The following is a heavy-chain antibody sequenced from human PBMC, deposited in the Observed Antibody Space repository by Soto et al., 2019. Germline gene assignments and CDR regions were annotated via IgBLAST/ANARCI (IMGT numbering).Heavy chain of an antibody. J-gene: IGHJ4*02. D-gene: IGHD3-10*01. CDR1: GGSISSGCYY. CDR3: ARHNYGSGSTYFDY. Sequence: PSEILSLTCPVSGGSISSGCYYWSWLRQHPGKGLEWIGYIYYSGSTNYNPSLKSRVTISVDTSKNQFSLKLNSMTAADTAVYYCARHNYGSGSTYFDYWGQGTLVTVSS. V-gene: IGHV4-61*01. CDR2: IYYSGST.